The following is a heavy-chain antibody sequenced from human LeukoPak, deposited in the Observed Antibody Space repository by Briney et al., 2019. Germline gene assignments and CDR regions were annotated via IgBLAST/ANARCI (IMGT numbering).Heavy chain of an antibody. CDR1: GGSISSGGYS. CDR2: IYHSGST. D-gene: IGHD3-22*01. V-gene: IGHV4-30-2*01. CDR3: ARGQNDSSNNWFDP. J-gene: IGHJ5*02. Sequence: SETLSLTCAVSGGSISSGGYSWSWIRQPPGKGLEWIGYIYHSGSTNYDPSLKSRVTISVDTSKNQFSLKLSSVTAADTAVYYCARGQNDSSNNWFDPWGQGTLVTVSS.